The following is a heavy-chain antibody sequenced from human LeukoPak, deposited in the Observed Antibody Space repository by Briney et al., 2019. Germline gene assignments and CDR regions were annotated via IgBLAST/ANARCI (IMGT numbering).Heavy chain of an antibody. V-gene: IGHV3-23*01. J-gene: IGHJ4*02. CDR2: ISGSGGST. Sequence: GGSLRLSCAASGFIFSSYNLNWVRQAPGKGLEWVSAISGSGGSTYYADSVKGRFTISRDNSKNTLYLQMNSLRAEDTAVYYCAKTIQGLYYYDSSGKRIDYWGQGTLVTVSS. CDR3: AKTIQGLYYYDSSGKRIDY. D-gene: IGHD3-22*01. CDR1: GFIFSSYN.